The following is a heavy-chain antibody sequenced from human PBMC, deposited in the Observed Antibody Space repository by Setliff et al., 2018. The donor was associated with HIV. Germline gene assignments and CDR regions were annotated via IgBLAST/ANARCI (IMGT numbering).Heavy chain of an antibody. Sequence: GESLKISCAASGFTFRSFGMHWVRQTPGKGLEWVALIHFDGTNKYYRDSVKGRFTISRDNSKNTVYLQMNSLRAEDTAVYYCAKKVPGVGVAGPFDYWGQGTRVTVSS. J-gene: IGHJ4*02. CDR3: AKKVPGVGVAGPFDY. D-gene: IGHD6-19*01. CDR2: IHFDGTNK. CDR1: GFTFRSFG. V-gene: IGHV3-30*02.